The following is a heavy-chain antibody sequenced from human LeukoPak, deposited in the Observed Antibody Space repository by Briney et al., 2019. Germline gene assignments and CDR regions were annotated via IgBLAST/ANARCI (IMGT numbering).Heavy chain of an antibody. V-gene: IGHV4-61*02. Sequence: SETLSLTCTVSGDSFSSGTYYWTWIRQPAGKGLEWIGRIYASGSTDYNPSLKSRVTILLDTSKNQFSLNLRSVTAADTAVYYCAEAFCGGDCFSRHYFGVDVWGQGTTVTVSS. CDR3: AEAFCGGDCFSRHYFGVDV. J-gene: IGHJ6*02. CDR2: IYASGST. D-gene: IGHD2-21*01. CDR1: GDSFSSGTYY.